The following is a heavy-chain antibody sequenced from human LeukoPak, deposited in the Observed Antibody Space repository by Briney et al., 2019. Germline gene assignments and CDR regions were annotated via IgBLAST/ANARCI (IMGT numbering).Heavy chain of an antibody. V-gene: IGHV4-61*02. J-gene: IGHJ4*02. CDR1: GGSISSGSYY. CDR3: ARGGYSYGSLFDY. D-gene: IGHD5-18*01. Sequence: SETLSLTCTVSGGSISSGSYYWSWIRQPAGKGLEWIGRIYTSGSTNYNPSLKSRVTISVDTSKNQFSLKLSSVTAADTAVYYCARGGYSYGSLFDYWGQGTLVTVSS. CDR2: IYTSGST.